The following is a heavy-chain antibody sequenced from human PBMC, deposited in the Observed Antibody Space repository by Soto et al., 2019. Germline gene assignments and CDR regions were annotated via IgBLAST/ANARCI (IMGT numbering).Heavy chain of an antibody. D-gene: IGHD3-22*01. CDR1: GYSFTSYW. V-gene: IGHV5-10-1*01. J-gene: IGHJ6*02. CDR3: ARHRGYDSSGYYYYYGMDV. CDR2: IDPSDSYT. Sequence: GESLKLSCTGSGYSFTSYWISWVRQMPGKGLEWMGRIDPSDSYTNYSPSFQGHVTISADKSISTAYLQWSSLKASDTAMYYCARHRGYDSSGYYYYYGMDVWGQGTTVTVSS.